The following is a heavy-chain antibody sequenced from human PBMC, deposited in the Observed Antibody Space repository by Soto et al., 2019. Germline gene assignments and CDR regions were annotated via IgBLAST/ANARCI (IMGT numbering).Heavy chain of an antibody. J-gene: IGHJ6*02. CDR2: IWYDGSNK. Sequence: QVQLVESGGGVVQPGRSLRLSCAASGFTFSSYGMHWVRQAPGKGLEWVAVIWYDGSNKYYADSVKGRFTISRDNSKNTLYLKMNSLRAEDTAVYYCARDRGYSGYEMGDYGMDVWGQGTTVTVSS. V-gene: IGHV3-33*01. CDR1: GFTFSSYG. D-gene: IGHD5-12*01. CDR3: ARDRGYSGYEMGDYGMDV.